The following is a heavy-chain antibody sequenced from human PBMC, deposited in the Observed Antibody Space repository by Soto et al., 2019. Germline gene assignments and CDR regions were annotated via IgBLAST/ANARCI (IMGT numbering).Heavy chain of an antibody. CDR3: ARSIWSSSAENDY. V-gene: IGHV1-3*05. CDR2: INAGNGNT. D-gene: IGHD6-6*01. Sequence: QVQLVQSGAEEKKPGASVKVSCKASGYTFTSYAMHWVRQAPGQRREWMGWINAGNGNTKYSQKFQGRVTITRDTSASTAYMELSRLGSEDTAVYYCARSIWSSSAENDYWGQGTLVTVSS. CDR1: GYTFTSYA. J-gene: IGHJ4*02.